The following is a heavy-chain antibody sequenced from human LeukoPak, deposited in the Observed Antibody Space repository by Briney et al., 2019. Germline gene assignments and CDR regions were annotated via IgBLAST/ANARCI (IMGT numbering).Heavy chain of an antibody. J-gene: IGHJ4*02. D-gene: IGHD2-21*01. CDR2: ISGSGGST. Sequence: PGGSLRLSCAASGFTFSSYAMSWVRQDPGKGLEWVSAISGSGGSTYYADSVKGRFTISRDNSKNTLYLQMNSLRAEDTAVYYCAKDPLAYCGGDCYYDYWGQGTLVTVSS. V-gene: IGHV3-23*01. CDR3: AKDPLAYCGGDCYYDY. CDR1: GFTFSSYA.